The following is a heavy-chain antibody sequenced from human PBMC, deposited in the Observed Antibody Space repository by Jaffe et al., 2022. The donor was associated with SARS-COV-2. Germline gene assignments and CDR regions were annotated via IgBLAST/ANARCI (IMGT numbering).Heavy chain of an antibody. J-gene: IGHJ4*02. Sequence: EVQLVESGGGLVKPGRSLRLSCTASGFTFGDYAMSWFRQAPGKGLEWVGFIRSKAYGGTTEYAASVKGRFTISRDDSKSIAYLQMNSLKTEDTAVYYCTRSSGYSSSWYADYWGQGTLVTVSS. CDR1: GFTFGDYA. V-gene: IGHV3-49*05. D-gene: IGHD6-13*01. CDR3: TRSSGYSSSWYADY. CDR2: IRSKAYGGTT.